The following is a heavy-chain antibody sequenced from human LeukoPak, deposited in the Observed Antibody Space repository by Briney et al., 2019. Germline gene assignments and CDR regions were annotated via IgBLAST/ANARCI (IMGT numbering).Heavy chain of an antibody. CDR1: GYTLTELS. D-gene: IGHD2-21*02. CDR3: AGSLDCGGDCGY. V-gene: IGHV1-24*01. Sequence: GASVKVSCKVSGYTLTELSMHWVRQAPGKGLEWMGGFDPEDGETIYAQKFQGRVTMTEDTSTDTAYMELSSLRSEDTAVYYCAGSLDCGGDCGYWGQGTLVTVSS. J-gene: IGHJ4*02. CDR2: FDPEDGET.